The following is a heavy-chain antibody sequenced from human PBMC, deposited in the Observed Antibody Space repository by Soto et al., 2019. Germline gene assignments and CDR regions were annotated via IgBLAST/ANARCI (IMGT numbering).Heavy chain of an antibody. CDR2: INHSGST. D-gene: IGHD5-12*01. Sequence: SETLSLTCAVYGGSFSGYYWSWIRQPPGKGLEWIGEINHSGSTNYNPSLKSRVTISVDTSKNQFSLKLSSVTAADTAVYYCARVQVATIYFDYWGQGILVTVSS. CDR1: GGSFSGYY. CDR3: ARVQVATIYFDY. J-gene: IGHJ4*02. V-gene: IGHV4-34*01.